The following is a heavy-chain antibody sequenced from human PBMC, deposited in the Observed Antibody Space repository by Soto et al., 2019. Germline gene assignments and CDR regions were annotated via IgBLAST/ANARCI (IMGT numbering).Heavy chain of an antibody. CDR1: GGSFSGYY. V-gene: IGHV4-34*01. D-gene: IGHD3-22*01. J-gene: IGHJ4*02. CDR3: ARVADSSGYYYDY. CDR2: INHSGST. Sequence: QVQLQQWGAGLLKPSETLSLTCAVYGGSFSGYYWSWIRQPPGKGLEWIGEINHSGSTNYNPSLKSRVTISVDTSKNQFSRKLSSVTAADTAVYYCARVADSSGYYYDYWGQGTLVTVSS.